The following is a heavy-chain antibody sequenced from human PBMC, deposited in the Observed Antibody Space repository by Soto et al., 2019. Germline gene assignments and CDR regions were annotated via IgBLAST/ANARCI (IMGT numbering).Heavy chain of an antibody. CDR1: GGSISSYY. Sequence: QVQLQESGPGLVKPSETLSLTCTVSGGSISSYYWSWIRQPPGKGLEWIGYIYYSGSTNYNPSLKSRVTISVDTSKNQFSLKLSSVTAADTAVYYCARLYPHDYGDYAVDYWGQGTLVTVSS. V-gene: IGHV4-59*01. J-gene: IGHJ4*02. CDR2: IYYSGST. CDR3: ARLYPHDYGDYAVDY. D-gene: IGHD4-17*01.